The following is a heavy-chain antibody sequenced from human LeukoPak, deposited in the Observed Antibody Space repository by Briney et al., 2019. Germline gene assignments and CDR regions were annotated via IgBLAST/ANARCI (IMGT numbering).Heavy chain of an antibody. CDR3: ARGNPHRYFDWLLEYYFDY. J-gene: IGHJ4*02. CDR2: INPNSGGT. Sequence: ASVKVSCKASGYTFTGYYMHWVRQAPGQGLEWMGWINPNSGGTNYAQKFQGRVTMTRDTSISTAYMELSRLRSDDTAVYYCARGNPHRYFDWLLEYYFDYWGQGALVTVSS. D-gene: IGHD3-9*01. CDR1: GYTFTGYY. V-gene: IGHV1-2*02.